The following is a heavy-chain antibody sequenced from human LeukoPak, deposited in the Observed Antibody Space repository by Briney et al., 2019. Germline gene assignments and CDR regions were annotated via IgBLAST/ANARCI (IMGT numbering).Heavy chain of an antibody. V-gene: IGHV3-74*01. Sequence: GGSLRLSCAASGFTFSSHWMHWVRQAPGKGLVWVSRMNSDGSSTSYADSVKGRFTISRDNGENTLFLQMNSLRDEDTAVYYCVRAVDTATPRPPTTPPFDYWGHGTLVTVSS. CDR1: GFTFSSHW. J-gene: IGHJ4*01. CDR3: VRAVDTATPRPPTTPPFDY. CDR2: MNSDGSST. D-gene: IGHD5-18*01.